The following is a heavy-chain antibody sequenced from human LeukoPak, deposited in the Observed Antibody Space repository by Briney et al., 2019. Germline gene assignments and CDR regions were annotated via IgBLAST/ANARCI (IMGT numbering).Heavy chain of an antibody. CDR2: ISYIGAT. J-gene: IGHJ3*02. CDR3: ARDLVTVTKGFDI. Sequence: SETLSLTCAVSGDSFSSHYWTWIRQAPGRGLEWIGYISYIGATNYNPSLKSRVAISIDTSKNQFSLKLTSVTTADTAVYYCARDLVTVTKGFDIWGLGTMVSVSS. CDR1: GDSFSSHY. V-gene: IGHV4-59*11. D-gene: IGHD4-17*01.